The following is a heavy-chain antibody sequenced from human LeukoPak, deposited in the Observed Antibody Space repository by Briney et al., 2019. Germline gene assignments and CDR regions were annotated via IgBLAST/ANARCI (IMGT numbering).Heavy chain of an antibody. V-gene: IGHV1-2*02. D-gene: IGHD5-12*01. J-gene: IGHJ4*02. CDR2: NNPNSGGT. CDR3: ARVRCEWLSDY. CDR1: GYTLIGYL. Sequence: ASVKDSCQASGYTLIGYLMHSLRPPRGQGVEGIGWNNPNSGGTNYAQKFQGRVTMNRDTATSTAHIERRRLGCVDTAEYYCARVRCEWLSDYWGQGTLVTVSS.